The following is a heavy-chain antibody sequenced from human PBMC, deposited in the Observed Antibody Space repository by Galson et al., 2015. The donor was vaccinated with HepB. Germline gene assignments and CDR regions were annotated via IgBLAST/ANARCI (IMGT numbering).Heavy chain of an antibody. J-gene: IGHJ4*02. Sequence: ETLSLTCTVSGGSIRSSSYYWGWIRQPPGKGLEWIGTFYYRESPYYNPSLKSRVAISEDSSKNQFSLKLTFVTAADTAVYYCARHILDTSAFFDYWGQGTLVAVSS. CDR2: FYYRESP. CDR3: ARHILDTSAFFDY. CDR1: GGSIRSSSYY. D-gene: IGHD3-10*01. V-gene: IGHV4-39*01.